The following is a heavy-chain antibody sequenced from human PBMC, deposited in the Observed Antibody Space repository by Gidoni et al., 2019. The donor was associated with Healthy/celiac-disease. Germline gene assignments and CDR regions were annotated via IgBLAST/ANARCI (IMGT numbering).Heavy chain of an antibody. CDR2: INSSGGST. V-gene: IGHV1-46*03. CDR1: GYHFTSYY. CDR3: ARGGVGATVAFDI. D-gene: IGHD1-26*01. J-gene: IGHJ3*02. Sequence: QVQLVQSGAEGKRPGASGQVSCRDSGYHFTSYYLHWVRQAPAQGLECMGRINSSGGSTSYALTFQGRVTMTRDTSKSTVYMELSSLRSEYTAVYYCARGGVGATVAFDIWGQGTMVTVSS.